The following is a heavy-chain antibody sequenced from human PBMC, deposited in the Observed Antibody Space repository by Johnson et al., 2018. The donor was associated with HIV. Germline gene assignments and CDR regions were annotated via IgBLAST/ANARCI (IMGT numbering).Heavy chain of an antibody. CDR1: GFTFSSYA. D-gene: IGHD1-26*01. V-gene: IGHV3-15*01. Sequence: EVQLVESGGGVFQPGRSLRLSCAASGFTFSSYAMHWVRQAPGKGLEWVGRIKSKTDGGTTDYAAPVKGRFTISRDNSKNTLHLQMNSLRAEDTAVYYCAAPWELDAFDIWGQGTMVTVSS. CDR2: IKSKTDGGTT. CDR3: AAPWELDAFDI. J-gene: IGHJ3*02.